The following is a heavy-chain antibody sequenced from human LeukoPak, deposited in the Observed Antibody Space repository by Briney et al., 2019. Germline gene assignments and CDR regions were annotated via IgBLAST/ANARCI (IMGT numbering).Heavy chain of an antibody. CDR2: HSREGRST. CDR3: ASDTGRHYGAFDV. D-gene: IGHD1-26*01. Sequence: PGGSLRLSRAASGFAFSGYSMQWVRQTSGKGLEYISVHSREGRSTYYADSVKGRFTILRDKSKSTVFLQMDSLRVDDTALYFCASDTGRHYGAFDVWGQGTMVAVSS. V-gene: IGHV3-64*02. CDR1: GFAFSGYS. J-gene: IGHJ3*01.